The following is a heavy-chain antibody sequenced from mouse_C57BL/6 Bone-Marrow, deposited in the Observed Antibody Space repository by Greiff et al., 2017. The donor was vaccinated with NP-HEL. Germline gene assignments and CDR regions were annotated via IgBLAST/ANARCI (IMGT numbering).Heavy chain of an antibody. Sequence: LQQPGAELVRPGASVKMSCKASGYTFTSYNMHWVKQTPRQGLEWIGAIYPGNGDTSYNQKFKGKATLTVDKSSSTAYMQLSSLTSEDSAVYFCARGQIYYGNYNYFDYWGQGTTLTVSS. D-gene: IGHD2-1*01. CDR3: ARGQIYYGNYNYFDY. V-gene: IGHV1-12*01. CDR2: IYPGNGDT. CDR1: GYTFTSYN. J-gene: IGHJ2*01.